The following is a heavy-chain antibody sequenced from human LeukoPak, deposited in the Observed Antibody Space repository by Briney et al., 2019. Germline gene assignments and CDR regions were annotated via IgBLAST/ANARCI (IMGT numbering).Heavy chain of an antibody. CDR3: ARDQVTAIADYYCYGMDV. CDR2: IYYSGST. J-gene: IGHJ6*02. Sequence: TSETLSLTCTVSGGSINSGAYYWTWMRQHPGKGWEWIGYIYYSGSTYYNPSLKSRLTISVDTSKNQFSLMLNSVTAADTAVYYCARDQVTAIADYYCYGMDVWGQGTTVTVSS. CDR1: GGSINSGAYY. V-gene: IGHV4-31*03. D-gene: IGHD2-21*02.